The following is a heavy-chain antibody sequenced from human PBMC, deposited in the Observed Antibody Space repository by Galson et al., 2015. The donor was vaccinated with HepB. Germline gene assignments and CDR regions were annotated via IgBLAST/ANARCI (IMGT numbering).Heavy chain of an antibody. J-gene: IGHJ5*01. CDR3: ATRAFCGGDCHALDS. CDR1: GGTFSNYA. CDR2: FSPVFGTA. V-gene: IGHV1-69*06. Sequence: SVKVSCKASGGTFSNYAFSWVRQAPGQGLEWMGSFSPVFGTANYADKFQGRLTITADRSTSAGYMELSSLRSDDTAVYYCATRAFCGGDCHALDSWGQGTLLIVSS. D-gene: IGHD2-21*02.